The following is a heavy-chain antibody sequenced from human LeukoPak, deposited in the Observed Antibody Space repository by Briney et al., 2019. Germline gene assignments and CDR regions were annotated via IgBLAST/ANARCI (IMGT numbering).Heavy chain of an antibody. D-gene: IGHD1-26*01. Sequence: PSETLSLTCAVSGGSISSSNWWSWVRQPPGKGLEWIGEIYHSGSTNYNPSLKSRVTISVDTSKNQFSLKLISVTAADTAVYYCARGQGATVPQVGKNWFDPWGQGTRVIVSS. CDR1: GGSISSSNW. V-gene: IGHV4-4*02. J-gene: IGHJ5*02. CDR2: IYHSGST. CDR3: ARGQGATVPQVGKNWFDP.